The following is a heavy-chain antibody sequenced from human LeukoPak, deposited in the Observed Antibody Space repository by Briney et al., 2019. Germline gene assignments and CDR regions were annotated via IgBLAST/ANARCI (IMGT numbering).Heavy chain of an antibody. D-gene: IGHD5-18*01. J-gene: IGHJ6*02. CDR3: ARYSYGTDYYYYYYGMDV. CDR2: INWNGGST. Sequence: RAGGSLILSCAASGFTFDDYGMSWVRHAPGKGLEWVSGINWNGGSTGYADSVKGRFTISRDNAKNSLYLQMNSLRAEDTALYYCARYSYGTDYYYYYYGMDVWGQGTTVTVSS. V-gene: IGHV3-20*04. CDR1: GFTFDDYG.